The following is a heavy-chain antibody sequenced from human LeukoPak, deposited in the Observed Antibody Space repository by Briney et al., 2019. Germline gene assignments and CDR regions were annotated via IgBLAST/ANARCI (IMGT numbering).Heavy chain of an antibody. J-gene: IGHJ4*02. CDR1: GGSFSGYY. D-gene: IGHD6-13*01. V-gene: IGHV4-34*01. CDR3: ARGRTANSSSWQLDY. CDR2: INHSGST. Sequence: KPSETLSLTCAVYGGSFSGYYWGWVRQPPGKGVEWVGEINHSGSTNYNPSLKSRVTMSVDTSKNQFSLKLSSVTAADTAVYYCARGRTANSSSWQLDYWGQGTLVTVSS.